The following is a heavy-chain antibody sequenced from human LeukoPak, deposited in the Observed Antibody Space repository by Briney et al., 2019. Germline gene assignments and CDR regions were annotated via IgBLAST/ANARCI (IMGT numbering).Heavy chain of an antibody. D-gene: IGHD3-22*01. CDR3: ARDGGTYYYDSSGYYLPVRRPFDY. V-gene: IGHV3-48*01. Sequence: GGSLRLSCAASGFTFSSYSMNWVRQAPGKGLEWVSYISSSSSTIYYADSVKGRFTISRDNAKNSLYLQMNSLRAEDTAVYYCARDGGTYYYDSSGYYLPVRRPFDYWGQGTLVTVPS. CDR1: GFTFSSYS. CDR2: ISSSSSTI. J-gene: IGHJ4*02.